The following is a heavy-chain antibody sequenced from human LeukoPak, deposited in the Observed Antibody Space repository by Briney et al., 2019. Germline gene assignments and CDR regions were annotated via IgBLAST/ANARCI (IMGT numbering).Heavy chain of an antibody. Sequence: SETLSLTCTVSGGSISTYYWSWIRQPPGKGLEWIGYIYDSGSTNYNPSLKSRVTISVDTSKNQFSLKLSSVTAADTAVYYCARGSYTSGGGAFDIWGQGTLVTVSS. CDR1: GGSISTYY. J-gene: IGHJ4*02. CDR2: IYDSGST. CDR3: ARGSYTSGGGAFDI. V-gene: IGHV4-59*08. D-gene: IGHD2-21*01.